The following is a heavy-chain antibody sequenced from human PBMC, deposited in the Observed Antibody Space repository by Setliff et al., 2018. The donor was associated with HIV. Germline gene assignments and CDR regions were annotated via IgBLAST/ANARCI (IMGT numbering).Heavy chain of an antibody. D-gene: IGHD3-22*01. CDR3: ARTLTYYFDGSFSSGPADY. V-gene: IGHV1-3*04. J-gene: IGHJ4*02. CDR2: INTGNGNT. CDR1: GYTFTTYA. Sequence: ASVKVSCKASGYTFTTYAMIWVRQAPGQSLEWMGWINTGNGNTRLSQKFQGRVTISRDTSASTAYVEQYSLTSEDTAVYYCARTLTYYFDGSFSSGPADYWGLGTLVTVSS.